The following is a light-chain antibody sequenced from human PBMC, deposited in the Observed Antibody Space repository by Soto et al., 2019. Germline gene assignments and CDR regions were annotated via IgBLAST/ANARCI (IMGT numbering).Light chain of an antibody. CDR2: EVS. J-gene: IGLJ2*01. CDR3: SSYTSSSTLV. CDR1: SSDVGGYNY. V-gene: IGLV2-14*01. Sequence: QSALTQPASVSGSPGQSITISCTGTSSDVGGYNYVSWYQQHPGKAPKLMIYEVSNRPSGVSNRISGSKSGNTASLTISGLQAEDEADYYCSSYTSSSTLVFGGGPKLTVL.